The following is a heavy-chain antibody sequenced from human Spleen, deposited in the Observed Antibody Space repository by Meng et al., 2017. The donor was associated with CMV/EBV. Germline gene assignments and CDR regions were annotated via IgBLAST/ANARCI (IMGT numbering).Heavy chain of an antibody. CDR3: VRDIAGETTDAFDI. CDR2: ISSPGSTI. CDR1: GFAFSSYE. J-gene: IGHJ3*02. V-gene: IGHV3-48*03. Sequence: GESLKISCAASGFAFSSYEMNWVRQTPGKGLEWVAYISSPGSTIFYADSVKGRFTISRDNAENSLYLQMNSLRAGDTALYFCVRDIAGETTDAFDIWGQGTMVTVSS. D-gene: IGHD1/OR15-1a*01.